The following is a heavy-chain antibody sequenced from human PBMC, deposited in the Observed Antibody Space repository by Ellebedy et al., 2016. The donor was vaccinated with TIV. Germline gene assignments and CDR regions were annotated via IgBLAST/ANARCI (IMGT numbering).Heavy chain of an antibody. V-gene: IGHV3-30-3*01. CDR1: GFTFSTYA. D-gene: IGHD1-1*01. J-gene: IGHJ6*02. Sequence: GGSLRLSXAASGFTFSTYAMHWVRQAPGKGLEWVAVISFDGSNKYYADSVKGRSTVSRDSSKHTVYLQMNSLRGDDTAVYFCARDDDSGGRFHYYTMDVWGQGTSVTVSS. CDR3: ARDDDSGGRFHYYTMDV. CDR2: ISFDGSNK.